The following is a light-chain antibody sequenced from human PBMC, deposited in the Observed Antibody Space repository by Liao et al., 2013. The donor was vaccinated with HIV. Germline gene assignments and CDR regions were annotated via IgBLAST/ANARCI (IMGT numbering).Light chain of an antibody. Sequence: SYDLTQPPSISVSPGQTASITCSGDKLGDKYAYWYQQRPGQSPVLVIYQDTKRPSGISERFSGSNSGNTATLTISGTQAMDEADYYCQAWDSSTEVLFGGGTKLTVL. J-gene: IGLJ2*01. CDR2: QDT. CDR3: QAWDSSTEVL. V-gene: IGLV3-1*01. CDR1: KLGDKY.